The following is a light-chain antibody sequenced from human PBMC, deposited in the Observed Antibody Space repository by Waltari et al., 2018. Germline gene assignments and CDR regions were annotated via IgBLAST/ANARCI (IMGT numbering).Light chain of an antibody. V-gene: IGLV1-51*02. CDR3: GTWDRSLSIGV. CDR2: ENN. Sequence: QSVFMQPPSVSAAPGLQVTISCSGISHNIRPHYVSWYQHLPGTAPKLLIYENNKRPSGIPDRFSGSKSGTSATLDTTGLQTGDEADYYCGTWDRSLSIGVFGGGTKLTVL. J-gene: IGLJ3*02. CDR1: SHNIRPHY.